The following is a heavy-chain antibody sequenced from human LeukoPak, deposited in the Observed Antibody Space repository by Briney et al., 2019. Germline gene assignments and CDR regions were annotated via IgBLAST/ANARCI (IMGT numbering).Heavy chain of an antibody. Sequence: PGGSLRLSCSASGFTFSNYAMHWVRQAPRKGLEYVSAISRNGGSTYYADSVKGRFTISRDNSKNTLYLQMTSLRAEDTAVYYCVPLDLQIYGSESPKGGKAAFDIWGQGTMVTVSS. V-gene: IGHV3-64D*06. CDR1: GFTFSNYA. D-gene: IGHD3-10*01. J-gene: IGHJ3*02. CDR2: ISRNGGST. CDR3: VPLDLQIYGSESPKGGKAAFDI.